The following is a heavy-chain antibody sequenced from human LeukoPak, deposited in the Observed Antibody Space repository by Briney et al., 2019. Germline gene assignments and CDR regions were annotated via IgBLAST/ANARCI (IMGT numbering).Heavy chain of an antibody. CDR2: INPNSGGT. CDR3: ARDALIGYCSGGSCYRLSGYYYYMDV. Sequence: PGASVKVSCKASGYTFSGNYMYWVRQAPGQGLEWMGWINPNSGGTNYAQKFQGRVTMTRDTSISTAYMELSRLRSDDTAVYYCARDALIGYCSGGSCYRLSGYYYYMDVWGKGTTVTVSS. V-gene: IGHV1-2*02. J-gene: IGHJ6*03. CDR1: GYTFSGNY. D-gene: IGHD2-15*01.